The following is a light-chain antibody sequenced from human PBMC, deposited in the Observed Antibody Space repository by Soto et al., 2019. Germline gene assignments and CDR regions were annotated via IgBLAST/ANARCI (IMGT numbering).Light chain of an antibody. J-gene: IGKJ3*01. CDR2: EAS. Sequence: DIQMTQSPSSLSASVGDRVTITCQASQDISNYLNWYQQKPGKAPKLLINEASNLETGVTSRFSGTGYGTDFTFTSSSLQPEDIATYYCQQYDNRPLTFGPGTKVDIK. V-gene: IGKV1-33*01. CDR1: QDISNY. CDR3: QQYDNRPLT.